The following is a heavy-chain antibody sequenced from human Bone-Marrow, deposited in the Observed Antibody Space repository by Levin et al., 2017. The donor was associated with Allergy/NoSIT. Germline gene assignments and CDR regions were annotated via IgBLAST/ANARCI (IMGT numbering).Heavy chain of an antibody. CDR1: GFTFGGYT. Sequence: GESLKISCVASGFTFGGYTMNWVRQAPGKGLEWVSSINSAGANINYADSVKGRFTVSRDNAKNSLYLDISSLRVEDTGFYYCARDFRKSSSSGDSWGQGTVVTVST. D-gene: IGHD6-6*01. CDR2: INSAGANI. CDR3: ARDFRKSSSSGDS. J-gene: IGHJ4*02. V-gene: IGHV3-21*01.